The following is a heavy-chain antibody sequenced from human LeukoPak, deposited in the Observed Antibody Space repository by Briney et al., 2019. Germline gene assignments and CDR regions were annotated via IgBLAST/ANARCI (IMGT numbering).Heavy chain of an antibody. J-gene: IGHJ3*02. CDR1: GGSISSYY. Sequence: PSETLSLTCTGSGGSISSYYWSWIRQPPGKGMEWIGYIYYSGSTNYNPFLKSRVTISVDTSKNQFSLKLSSVTAADTAVYYCARESFYAFDIWGQGTMVTVSS. CDR2: IYYSGST. D-gene: IGHD3-16*01. V-gene: IGHV4-59*01. CDR3: ARESFYAFDI.